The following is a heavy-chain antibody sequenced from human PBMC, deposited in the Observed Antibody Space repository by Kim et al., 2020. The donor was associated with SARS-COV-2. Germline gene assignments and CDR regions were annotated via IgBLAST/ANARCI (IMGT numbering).Heavy chain of an antibody. CDR3: ARDLSQIAVAGIISGAF. D-gene: IGHD6-19*01. V-gene: IGHV3-30*04. CDR2: ISYDGSNK. J-gene: IGHJ3*01. CDR1: GFTFSSYA. Sequence: GGSLRLSCAASGFTFSSYAMHWVRQAPGKGLEWVAVISYDGSNKYYADSVKGRFTISRDNSKNTLYLQMNSLRAEDTAVYYCARDLSQIAVAGIISGAF.